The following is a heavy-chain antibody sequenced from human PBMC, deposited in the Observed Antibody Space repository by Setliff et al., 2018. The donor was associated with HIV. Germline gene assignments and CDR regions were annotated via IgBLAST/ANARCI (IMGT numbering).Heavy chain of an antibody. Sequence: VASVKVSCKTSGYTFTKYGITWVRQAPGQGLEWMGWISANNGNTNYAQKFQGRVTMTTDTSTRTAYMELGDLRSDDTAVYYCARRGYSYDTSGYYYYFDYWGQGTLVTVS. V-gene: IGHV1-18*01. J-gene: IGHJ4*02. CDR1: GYTFTKYG. CDR2: ISANNGNT. CDR3: ARRGYSYDTSGYYYYFDY. D-gene: IGHD3-22*01.